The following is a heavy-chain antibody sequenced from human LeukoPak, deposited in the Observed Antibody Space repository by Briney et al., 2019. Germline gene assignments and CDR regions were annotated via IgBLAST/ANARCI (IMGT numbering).Heavy chain of an antibody. Sequence: ASVKVSCKASGYTFTSYGISWVRQAPGQGLEWMGWISAYNGNTNYAQKLQGRVTMTTDTSTSTAYMELRSLRADDTAVYYCARHPMIVVVFDYWGQGTLVTVSS. CDR3: ARHPMIVVVFDY. D-gene: IGHD3-22*01. CDR2: ISAYNGNT. CDR1: GYTFTSYG. V-gene: IGHV1-18*01. J-gene: IGHJ4*02.